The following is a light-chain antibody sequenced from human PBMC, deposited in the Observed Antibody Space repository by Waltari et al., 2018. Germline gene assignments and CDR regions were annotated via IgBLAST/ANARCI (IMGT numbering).Light chain of an antibody. Sequence: EIVLTQSPGTLSLSPGERATLSCRASQSVGRSLVWYQQKPGQAPRLLIYHASTRATGIPDRFSGSGSGTEFSLTISGLQPDDFATYYCQQYNTLPITFGGGTKVEIK. CDR2: HAS. J-gene: IGKJ4*01. CDR1: QSVGRS. V-gene: IGKV3D-15*01. CDR3: QQYNTLPIT.